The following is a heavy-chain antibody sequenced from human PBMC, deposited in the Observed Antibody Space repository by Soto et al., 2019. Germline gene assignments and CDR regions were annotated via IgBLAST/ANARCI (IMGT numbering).Heavy chain of an antibody. Sequence: GESLKISCKGSGYSFTSYWIGWVRQMPGKGLEWMGIIYPGDSDTRYSPSFQGQVTISADKSISTAYLQWSSLKASDTAMYYFARLVLEFRGASCYPSSFDYWGQGTLVTVSS. J-gene: IGHJ4*02. CDR3: ARLVLEFRGASCYPSSFDY. D-gene: IGHD2-15*01. CDR1: GYSFTSYW. CDR2: IYPGDSDT. V-gene: IGHV5-51*01.